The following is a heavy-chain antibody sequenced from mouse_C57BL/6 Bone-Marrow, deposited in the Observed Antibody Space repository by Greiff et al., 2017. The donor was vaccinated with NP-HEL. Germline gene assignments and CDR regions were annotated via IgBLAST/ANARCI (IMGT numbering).Heavy chain of an antibody. D-gene: IGHD1-1*02. V-gene: IGHV1-54*01. J-gene: IGHJ3*01. CDR1: GYAFTNYL. CDR2: INPGSGGT. CDR3: ARKKASSYGRAWFAY. Sequence: QVHVKQSGAELVRPGTSVKVSCKASGYAFTNYLIEWVKQRPGQGLEWIGVINPGSGGTNYNEKFKGKATLTADKSSSTAYMQLSSLTSEDSAVYFCARKKASSYGRAWFAYWGQGTLVTVSA.